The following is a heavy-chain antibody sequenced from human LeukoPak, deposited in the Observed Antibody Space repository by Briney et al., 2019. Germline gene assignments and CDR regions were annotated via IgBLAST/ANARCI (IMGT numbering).Heavy chain of an antibody. V-gene: IGHV3-30*07. D-gene: IGHD1-26*01. CDR3: AREGREGSLEY. Sequence: SVKGRFTISRDNSKNTVHLQMNSLRAEDTAVYYCAREGREGSLEYWGQGTLVTVSS. J-gene: IGHJ4*02.